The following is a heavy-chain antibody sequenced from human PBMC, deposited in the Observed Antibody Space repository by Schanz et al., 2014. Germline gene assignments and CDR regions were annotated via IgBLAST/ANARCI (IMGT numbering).Heavy chain of an antibody. V-gene: IGHV3-30*19. CDR3: ARVGRDYISSSVLDSLHY. J-gene: IGHJ4*02. CDR2: ISFDGGKT. CDR1: GFSFSGSG. D-gene: IGHD6-6*01. Sequence: QVQLVESGGGVVQPGGSLRLSCAASGFSFSGSGMHWVRQAPGKGLEWVAHISFDGGKTYYADSVKGRFTISRDNTKNTLFLQMNNLRPEDTAMYFCARVGRDYISSSVLDSLHYWGQGSLVTVS.